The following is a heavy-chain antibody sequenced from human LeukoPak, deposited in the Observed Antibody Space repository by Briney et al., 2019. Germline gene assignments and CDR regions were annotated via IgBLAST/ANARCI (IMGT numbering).Heavy chain of an antibody. V-gene: IGHV4-59*01. CDR2: IYYSGST. CDR3: AGDPGGGGFDP. Sequence: SETLTLTCTASGVSISSYYLSWIRQPPGKGLEWIGYIYYSGSTNYNPSLKSRVTISVDTSKNKFSLKLSTVTAADTAVYYCAGDPGGGGFDPWGQGTLVTVSS. CDR1: GVSISSYY. J-gene: IGHJ5*02. D-gene: IGHD4-23*01.